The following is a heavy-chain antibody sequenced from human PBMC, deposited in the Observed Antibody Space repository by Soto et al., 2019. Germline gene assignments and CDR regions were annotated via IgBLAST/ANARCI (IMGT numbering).Heavy chain of an antibody. CDR1: GGSFSGYY. D-gene: IGHD2-15*01. CDR3: ARGGGDIVVVVAATVLDY. V-gene: IGHV4-34*01. Sequence: QVQLQQWGAGLLKPSETLSLTCAVYGGSFSGYYWSWIRQPPGKGLEWIGEINHSGSTNYNPSLKSRVTISVDTSKNQFSLKLSSVTAADTAVYYCARGGGDIVVVVAATVLDYCGQGTLVTVSS. J-gene: IGHJ4*02. CDR2: INHSGST.